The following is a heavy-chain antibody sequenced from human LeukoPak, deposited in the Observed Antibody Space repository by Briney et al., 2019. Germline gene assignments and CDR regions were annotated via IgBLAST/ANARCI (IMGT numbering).Heavy chain of an antibody. CDR3: ARDRNYDSSGYYQDDAFDI. CDR1: GFTFSSYS. D-gene: IGHD3-22*01. J-gene: IGHJ3*02. Sequence: GGSLRLSCAASGFTFSSYSMNWVRQAPGKGLEWVSSISSSSSYIYYADSVKGRFTISRDNAKNSLYLQMNSLRAEDTAVYYCARDRNYDSSGYYQDDAFDIWGQGTMVTVSS. CDR2: ISSSSSYI. V-gene: IGHV3-21*01.